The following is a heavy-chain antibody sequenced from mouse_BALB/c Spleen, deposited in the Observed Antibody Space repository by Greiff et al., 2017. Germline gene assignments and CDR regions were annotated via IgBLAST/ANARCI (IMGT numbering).Heavy chain of an antibody. D-gene: IGHD2-4*01. CDR3: ARGSPYDYDGYAMDY. Sequence: EVKLMESGGGLVKPGGSLKLSCAASGFTFSDYYMYWVRQTPEKRLEWVATISDGGSYTYYPDSVKGRFTISRDNAKNNLYLQMSSLKSEDTAMYYCARGSPYDYDGYAMDYWGQGTSVTVSS. J-gene: IGHJ4*01. CDR1: GFTFSDYY. CDR2: ISDGGSYT. V-gene: IGHV5-4*02.